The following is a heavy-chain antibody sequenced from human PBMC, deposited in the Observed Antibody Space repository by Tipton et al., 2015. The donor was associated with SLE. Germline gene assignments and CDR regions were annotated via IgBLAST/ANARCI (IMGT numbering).Heavy chain of an antibody. CDR1: GFVFGDYA. Sequence: SLRLSCNASGFVFGDYAVSWVRQAPGKGLEWVAVISYDGTDNYYADSVKGRVTMSRDNSRNTLFLQMNSLRAEDTALYYCIKGFPGRDDHYYY. CDR2: ISYDGTDN. J-gene: IGHJ6*01. D-gene: IGHD2-21*02. V-gene: IGHV3-30*14. CDR3: IKGFPGRDDHYYY.